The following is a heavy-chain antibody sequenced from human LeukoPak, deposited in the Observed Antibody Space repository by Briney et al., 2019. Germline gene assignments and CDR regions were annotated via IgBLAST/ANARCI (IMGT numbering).Heavy chain of an antibody. J-gene: IGHJ4*02. Sequence: GGSVRLSCAVSGFPVSSNFMSWVRQAPGKGLQSVSIMFSGGSTDYADSVRSRFSISRDSSQNTVSLQMNSLIVEDTTIYYCVTRDGSGWPLDKWGQGTLVTVSS. CDR3: VTRDGSGWPLDK. V-gene: IGHV3-53*01. D-gene: IGHD6-19*01. CDR1: GFPVSSNF. CDR2: MFSGGST.